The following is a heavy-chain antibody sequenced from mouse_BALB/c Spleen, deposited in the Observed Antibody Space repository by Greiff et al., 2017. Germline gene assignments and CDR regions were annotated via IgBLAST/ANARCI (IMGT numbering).Heavy chain of an antibody. D-gene: IGHD2-1*01. CDR1: GYAFSSYW. V-gene: IGHV1-80*01. J-gene: IGHJ2*01. CDR2: IYPGDGDT. Sequence: QVQLQQSGAELVRPGSSVKISCKASGYAFSSYWMNWVKQRPGQGLEWIGQIYPGDGDTNYNGKFKGKATLTADKSSSTAYMQLSSLTSEDSAVYFCARYGNYGYFDYGGQGTTLTVSS. CDR3: ARYGNYGYFDY.